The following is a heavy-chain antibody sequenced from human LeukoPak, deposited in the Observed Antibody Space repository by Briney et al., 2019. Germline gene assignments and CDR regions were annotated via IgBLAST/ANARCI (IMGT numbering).Heavy chain of an antibody. CDR3: ARTEYSSSWARFDY. CDR1: GFTFTTYA. D-gene: IGHD6-13*01. Sequence: GGSLRLSCATSGFTFTTYAMSWVRQAPGKGLEWVSTISSSGDNTYYADSVKGRFTISRDNSKDTLFLQMNSLRAEDTAVYYCARTEYSSSWARFDYWGQGTLVTVSS. V-gene: IGHV3-23*01. J-gene: IGHJ4*02. CDR2: ISSSGDNT.